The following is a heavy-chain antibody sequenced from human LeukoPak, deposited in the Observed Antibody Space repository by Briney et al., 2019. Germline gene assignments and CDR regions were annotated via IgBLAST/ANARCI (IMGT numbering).Heavy chain of an antibody. V-gene: IGHV3-30*18. CDR1: GFTFSSYG. CDR2: ISYDGSNK. J-gene: IGHJ6*02. CDR3: AKDSTPTLRYFDWLPDYYYYYGMDV. Sequence: GGSLRLSCAASGFTFSSYGMHWVRQAPGKGLEWVAVISYDGSNKYYADSVKGRFTISRDNSKNTLYLQMNSLRAEDTAVYYCAKDSTPTLRYFDWLPDYYYYYGMDVGGQGTTVTVSS. D-gene: IGHD3-9*01.